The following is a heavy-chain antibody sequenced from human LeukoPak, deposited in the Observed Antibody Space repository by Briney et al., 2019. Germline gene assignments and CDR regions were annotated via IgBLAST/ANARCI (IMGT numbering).Heavy chain of an antibody. D-gene: IGHD3-22*01. CDR2: ISAYNGNT. CDR1: GYTFTSYG. V-gene: IGHV1-18*01. Sequence: ASVKVSCKASGYTFTSYGISWVRQAPGQGLEWMGWISAYNGNTNYAQKLQGRVTMTTDTSTSTAYMELRSLRSDDTAVYYCARDTYYDSSGYGDDAFDIWGQGTMVTVSS. CDR3: ARDTYYDSSGYGDDAFDI. J-gene: IGHJ3*02.